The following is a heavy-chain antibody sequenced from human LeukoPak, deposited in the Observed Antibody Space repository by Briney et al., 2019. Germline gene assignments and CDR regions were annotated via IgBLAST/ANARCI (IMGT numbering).Heavy chain of an antibody. V-gene: IGHV3-21*01. D-gene: IGHD3-22*01. J-gene: IGHJ4*02. CDR3: ARDADSSGYYPISVFDY. CDR2: ISSSSSSI. CDR1: GFTFSTYS. Sequence: PGGSLRLSCAASGFTFSTYSMNWVRQAPGKGLEWVSFISSSSSSIYYADSVKGRFTMSRDNAKNSLYLQMNSLRAEDTAVYYCARDADSSGYYPISVFDYWGQGTLVTVSS.